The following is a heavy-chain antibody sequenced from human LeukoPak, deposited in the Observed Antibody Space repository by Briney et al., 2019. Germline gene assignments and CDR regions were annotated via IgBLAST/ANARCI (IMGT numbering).Heavy chain of an antibody. CDR2: IYHSGST. D-gene: IGHD6-13*01. Sequence: SETLSLTCTVSGYSVSSGYYWGWIRQPPGKGLEWIGSIYHSGSTYYNPSLKSRVTISVDTSKNQFSLKLSSETAADTAVYYCAREAVAAAGVGMDVWGKGTTVTVSS. V-gene: IGHV4-38-2*02. J-gene: IGHJ6*04. CDR1: GYSVSSGYY. CDR3: AREAVAAAGVGMDV.